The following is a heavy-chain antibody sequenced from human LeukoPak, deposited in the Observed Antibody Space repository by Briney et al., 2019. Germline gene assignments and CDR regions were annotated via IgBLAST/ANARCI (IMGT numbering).Heavy chain of an antibody. CDR1: GFTFNSYA. CDR3: AKEPREYCSSTSCPNWFDL. V-gene: IGHV3-23*01. CDR2: IFASGGTT. Sequence: GGSLRLSCAASGFTFNSYAMSWVPQAPGKGLESVSAIFASGGTTYYADSVKGRFTISRDNSENTLFLQMNSLRAEDMAVYYCAKEPREYCSSTSCPNWFDLWGQGTLVTVSS. J-gene: IGHJ5*02. D-gene: IGHD2-2*01.